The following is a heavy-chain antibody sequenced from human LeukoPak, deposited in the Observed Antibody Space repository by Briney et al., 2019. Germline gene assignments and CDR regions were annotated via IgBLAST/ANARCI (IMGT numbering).Heavy chain of an antibody. D-gene: IGHD6-19*01. Sequence: GGSLRLSCAASGFTFSSYSMHWVRQAPGKGLEWVSYITCSRRNIYYADSVKGRLTISRDNAKNTLYLQMNSLRAEDTAVYYCARLAIREWLAHDAFDIWGQGTMVTVSS. CDR1: GFTFSSYS. V-gene: IGHV3-48*04. J-gene: IGHJ3*02. CDR2: ITCSRRNI. CDR3: ARLAIREWLAHDAFDI.